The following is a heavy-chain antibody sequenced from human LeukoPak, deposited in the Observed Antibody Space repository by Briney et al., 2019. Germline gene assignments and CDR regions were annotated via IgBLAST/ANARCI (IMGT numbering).Heavy chain of an antibody. Sequence: SVKVSCKASGGTFSSYAISWVRQAPGQGLEWMGGIIPIFGTANYAQKFQGRVTITADESTSTAYMELSSLRSEGTAVYCCARGNGIAASFDYWGQGTLVTVSS. CDR3: ARGNGIAASFDY. CDR2: IIPIFGTA. V-gene: IGHV1-69*13. J-gene: IGHJ4*02. CDR1: GGTFSSYA. D-gene: IGHD6-25*01.